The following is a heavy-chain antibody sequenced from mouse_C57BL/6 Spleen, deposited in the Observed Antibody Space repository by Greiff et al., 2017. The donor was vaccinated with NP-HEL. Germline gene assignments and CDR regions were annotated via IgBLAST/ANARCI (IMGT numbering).Heavy chain of an antibody. V-gene: IGHV1-82*01. J-gene: IGHJ2*01. CDR2: IYPGDGDT. CDR1: GYAFSSSW. D-gene: IGHD6-5*01. Sequence: VKLMESGPELVKPGASVKISCKASGYAFSSSWMNWVKQRPGKGLEWIGRIYPGDGDTNYNGKFKGKATLTADKSSSTAYMQLSSLTSEDSAVYFCARCLSYYFDYWGQGTTLTVSS. CDR3: ARCLSYYFDY.